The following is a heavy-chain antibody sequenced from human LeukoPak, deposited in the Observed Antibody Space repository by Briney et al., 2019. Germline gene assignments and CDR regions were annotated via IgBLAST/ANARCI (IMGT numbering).Heavy chain of an antibody. J-gene: IGHJ4*02. D-gene: IGHD3-3*01. CDR2: ISSSSSTI. V-gene: IGHV3-48*02. CDR3: ARPTIFGVVTYFDY. CDR1: GFTFSSYA. Sequence: GGSLRLSCAASGFTFSSYAMSWVRQAPGKGLEWVSYISSSSSTIYYADSVKGRFTISRDNAKSSLYLQMNSLRDEDTAVYYCARPTIFGVVTYFDYWGQGTLVTVSS.